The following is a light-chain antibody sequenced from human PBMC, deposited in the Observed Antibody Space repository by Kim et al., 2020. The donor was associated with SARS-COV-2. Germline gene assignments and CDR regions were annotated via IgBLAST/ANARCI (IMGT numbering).Light chain of an antibody. CDR2: QDS. Sequence: SYELTQPPSVSVSPGQTASITCSGDKLGDKYACWYQQKPGQSPVLVIYQDSKRPSGIPERFSGSNSGNTATLTISGTQAMDEADYYCQVWDSSTAGVVFGGGTQLTVL. CDR3: QVWDSSTAGVV. CDR1: KLGDKY. V-gene: IGLV3-1*01. J-gene: IGLJ2*01.